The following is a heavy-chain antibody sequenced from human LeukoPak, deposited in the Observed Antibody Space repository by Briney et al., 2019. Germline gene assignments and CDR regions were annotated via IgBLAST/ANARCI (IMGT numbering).Heavy chain of an antibody. J-gene: IGHJ3*02. CDR2: IKQDGSQK. CDR3: ARDGMGVIKAFDI. Sequence: GGSLRLSCAASGFTFSSYAMHWVRQAPGKGLEWVANIKQDGSQKYYVDSVKGRFTISRDNAKNSLYLQVNSLRAEDTAVYYCARDGMGVIKAFDIWGQGTMVTVSS. D-gene: IGHD3-10*01. V-gene: IGHV3-7*03. CDR1: GFTFSSYA.